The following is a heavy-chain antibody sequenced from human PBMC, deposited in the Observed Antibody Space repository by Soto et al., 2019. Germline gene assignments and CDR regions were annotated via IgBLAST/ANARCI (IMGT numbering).Heavy chain of an antibody. CDR3: ARGITAGVDY. V-gene: IGHV1-18*01. J-gene: IGHJ4*02. CDR2: INPYNGNT. CDR1: GYTFSNYR. D-gene: IGHD3-10*01. Sequence: ASVKVSCKASGYTFSNYRISWVRQATGQGLEWMGWINPYNGNTDYAQNFQVRVTMTTDTSTSTAYMELSSLRSEDTAVYYCARGITAGVDYWGQGTLVTVSS.